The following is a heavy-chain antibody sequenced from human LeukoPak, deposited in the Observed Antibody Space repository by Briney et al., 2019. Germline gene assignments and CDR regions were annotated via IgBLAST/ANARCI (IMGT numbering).Heavy chain of an antibody. CDR3: ARVGEDMGYSYGHDY. D-gene: IGHD5-18*01. CDR1: GYTFTSYY. V-gene: IGHV1-46*01. CDR2: INPSGGST. Sequence: ASVKVSCKASGYTFTSYYMHWVRQAPGQGLEWMGIINPSGGSTSYAQKFQGRVTMTRDMSTSTVYMELSSLRSEDTAVYYCARVGEDMGYSYGHDYWGQGTLVTVSS. J-gene: IGHJ4*02.